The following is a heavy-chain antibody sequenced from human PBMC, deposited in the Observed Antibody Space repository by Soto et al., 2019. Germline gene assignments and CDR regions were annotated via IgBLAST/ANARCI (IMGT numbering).Heavy chain of an antibody. CDR2: IYYSGST. D-gene: IGHD3-22*01. CDR1: GGSISSSSYY. J-gene: IGHJ5*02. CDR3: ARNLTTMIVVVSYNWFDP. V-gene: IGHV4-39*01. Sequence: SETLSLTCTVSGGSISSSSYYWFWIRQPPGKGLEWIGSIYYSGSTYYNPSLKSRVTISVDTSKNQFSLKLSSVTAADTAVYYCARNLTTMIVVVSYNWFDPWGQGTLVTVSS.